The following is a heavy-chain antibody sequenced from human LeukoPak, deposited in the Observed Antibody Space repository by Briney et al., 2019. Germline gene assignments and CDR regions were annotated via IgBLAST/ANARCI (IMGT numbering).Heavy chain of an antibody. Sequence: GGSLRLSCAASGFTFSIYWTQWVREAPGKGLEWVSHFNERATIISYADSVRGRFTNSRENARNTLSLQMNNLTAEDTAVYYCVRDLILVWTPGDGFDHGGQGTLVTVSS. CDR3: VRDLILVWTPGDGFDH. D-gene: IGHD2-21*02. V-gene: IGHV3-74*01. CDR2: FNERATII. CDR1: GFTFSIYW. J-gene: IGHJ4*02.